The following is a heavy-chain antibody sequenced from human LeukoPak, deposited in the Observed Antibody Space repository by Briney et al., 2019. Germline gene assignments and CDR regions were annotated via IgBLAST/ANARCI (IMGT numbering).Heavy chain of an antibody. J-gene: IGHJ4*02. CDR2: IWHDVSHK. CDR3: ASELFGSGSYTDY. V-gene: IGHV3-33*01. D-gene: IGHD3-10*01. CDR1: GFTFSTYA. Sequence: GGSLRLSCAASGFTFSTYAMHWVRQAPGKGLEWVTMIWHDVSHKYYTDSVRGRFTISRDNSKNTVYLQMNSLRAEDTAVYYCASELFGSGSYTDYWGQGTLVTVSS.